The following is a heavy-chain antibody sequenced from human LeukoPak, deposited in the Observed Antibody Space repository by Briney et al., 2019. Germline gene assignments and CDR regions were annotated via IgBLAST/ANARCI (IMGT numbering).Heavy chain of an antibody. D-gene: IGHD1-26*01. CDR3: AKGGKWDVTPFDY. CDR1: GFTFSSYS. CDR2: ISDSSSTI. V-gene: IGHV3-48*01. Sequence: PGGSLRLSCAASGFTFSSYSMNWVRQAPGKGLEWVSFISDSSSTIFDADSVKGRLTISRDNAKNSLYLQMNSLRAEDTAVYYCAKGGKWDVTPFDYWGQGTLVTVSS. J-gene: IGHJ4*02.